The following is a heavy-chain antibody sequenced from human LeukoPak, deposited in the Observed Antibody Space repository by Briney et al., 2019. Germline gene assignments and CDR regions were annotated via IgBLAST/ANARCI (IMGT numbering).Heavy chain of an antibody. V-gene: IGHV3-48*03. CDR2: ISSSGSSK. CDR3: ARGGGNDYKYNAFDI. D-gene: IGHD4-11*01. Sequence: GGSLRLSCAASGFTFSSHEMNWVRQAPGKGLECVSYISSSGSSKYYADSVEGRFTIPRDNAKNSLYLQMNSLRAEDTAVYYCARGGGNDYKYNAFDIWGQGTMVTVSS. CDR1: GFTFSSHE. J-gene: IGHJ3*02.